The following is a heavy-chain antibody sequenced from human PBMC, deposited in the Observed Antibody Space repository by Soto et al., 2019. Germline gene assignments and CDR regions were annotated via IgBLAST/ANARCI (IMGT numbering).Heavy chain of an antibody. CDR1: GFSLSTSGVG. CDR3: AHRLRYSGLAYHYFDY. CDR2: IYWNDDK. D-gene: IGHD1-26*01. J-gene: IGHJ4*02. Sequence: SGPTLVNPTQTLTLTCTFSGFSLSTSGVGVGWIRQPPGKALQWLALIYWNDDKRYSPSLKSRLTITKDTSKNQVVLTMTNMDPVDTATYYCAHRLRYSGLAYHYFDYWGQGTLVTVSS. V-gene: IGHV2-5*01.